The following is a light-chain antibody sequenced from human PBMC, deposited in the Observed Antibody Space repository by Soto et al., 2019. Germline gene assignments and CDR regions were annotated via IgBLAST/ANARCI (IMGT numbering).Light chain of an antibody. V-gene: IGLV2-8*01. CDR1: SSDVGSHNY. CDR3: SSYVGSSKYV. CDR2: EVS. Sequence: QSALTQPPSASGSPGQSVTISCTGTSSDVGSHNYVSWYQQHPGKAPKLMIYEVSQRPSGVPDRFSGSKSDNTASLTVSGLQAEDEADYYCSSYVGSSKYVFGTGTKVTVL. J-gene: IGLJ1*01.